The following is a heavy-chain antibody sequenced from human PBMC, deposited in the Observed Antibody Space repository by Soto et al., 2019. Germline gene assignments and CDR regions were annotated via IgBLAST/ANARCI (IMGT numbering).Heavy chain of an antibody. D-gene: IGHD4-4*01. Sequence: GGSLRLSCAASGFTFDDYGMSWVRQAPGKGLEWVSGINWNGGSTGYADSVKGRFTISRDNAKNSLYLQMNSLRAEDTALYHCARDRDDYSNSDAFDIWGQGTMVTVSS. CDR3: ARDRDDYSNSDAFDI. J-gene: IGHJ3*02. CDR1: GFTFDDYG. CDR2: INWNGGST. V-gene: IGHV3-20*01.